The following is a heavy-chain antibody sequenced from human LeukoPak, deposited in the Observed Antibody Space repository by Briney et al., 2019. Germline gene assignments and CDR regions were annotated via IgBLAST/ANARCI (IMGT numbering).Heavy chain of an antibody. CDR3: ARVYEGVAATWYYYYYMDV. Sequence: PSETLSLTCTVSGGSISSYYWSWIRQPAGKGLEWIGRIYTSGSTNYNPSLKSRVTMSVDTSKNQFSLKLSSVTAADTAVYYCARVYEGVAATWYYYYYMDVWGKGTTVTISS. J-gene: IGHJ6*03. CDR1: GGSISSYY. V-gene: IGHV4-4*07. CDR2: IYTSGST. D-gene: IGHD2-15*01.